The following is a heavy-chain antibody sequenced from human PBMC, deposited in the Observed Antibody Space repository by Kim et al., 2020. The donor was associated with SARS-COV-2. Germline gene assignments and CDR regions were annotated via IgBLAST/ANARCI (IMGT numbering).Heavy chain of an antibody. CDR1: GFTFSDYY. CDR2: ISSSGSTI. V-gene: IGHV3-11*01. Sequence: GGSLRLSCAASGFTFSDYYMSWIRQAPGKGLEWVSYISSSGSTIYYAYAVKGRFTISSNNAKNSLHLQMNIRIAEETAVYYLARLPACSYGIDCGGRGTT. CDR3: ARLPACSYGIDC. J-gene: IGHJ6*01.